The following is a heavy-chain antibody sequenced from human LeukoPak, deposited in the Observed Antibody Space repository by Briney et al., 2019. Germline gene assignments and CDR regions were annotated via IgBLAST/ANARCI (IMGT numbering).Heavy chain of an antibody. J-gene: IGHJ6*03. Sequence: PSQTLSLTCTVSGGSISSGSYYWSWIRQPAGKGLEWIGRIYTSGSTNYNPSLKSRVTMSVDTSKNQFSLKLSSVTAADTAVYYCAREEMVRGVMLYYYYYMDVWGKGTTVTISS. CDR1: GGSISSGSYY. CDR2: IYTSGST. CDR3: AREEMVRGVMLYYYYYMDV. V-gene: IGHV4-61*02. D-gene: IGHD3-10*01.